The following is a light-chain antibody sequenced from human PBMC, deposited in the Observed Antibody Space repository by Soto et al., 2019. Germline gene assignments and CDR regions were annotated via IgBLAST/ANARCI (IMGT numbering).Light chain of an antibody. Sequence: QSALTQPPSASGSPGQSVTISCTGTSSDVGGSNYVSWYQQHPGKAPKLMVYEVTKRPSGVPDRFSGSKSGNTASLTVSGLQAEDEADYYCSSYAGGDVVFGGGTKVTVL. V-gene: IGLV2-8*01. CDR2: EVT. CDR1: SSDVGGSNY. CDR3: SSYAGGDVV. J-gene: IGLJ2*01.